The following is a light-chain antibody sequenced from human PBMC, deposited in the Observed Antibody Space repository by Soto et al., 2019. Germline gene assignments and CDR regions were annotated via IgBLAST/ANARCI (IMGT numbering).Light chain of an antibody. CDR1: NSNIGRNT. CDR2: GNN. V-gene: IGLV1-44*01. CDR3: AAWDDSLNGVI. Sequence: QSVLTQPPSASGTPGQRVAISCSGSNSNIGRNTVHWYQQLPGTAPKLLIYGNNVRPSGVPDRFSGSKSGTSASLAISGLQSEDEADYYCAAWDDSLNGVIFGVGTKRTVL. J-gene: IGLJ2*01.